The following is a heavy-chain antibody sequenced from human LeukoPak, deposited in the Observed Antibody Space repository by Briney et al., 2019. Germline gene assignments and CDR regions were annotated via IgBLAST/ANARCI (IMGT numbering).Heavy chain of an antibody. V-gene: IGHV3-73*01. CDR2: IRTKGNNYRT. CDR1: GFPFSGSA. Sequence: QPGGSLRLSCEVSGFPFSGSAMHWVRQAPGKGLEWVARIRTKGNNYRTVYAPSVKGTFTISREDSKNMAYLQMSSLESEDTAVYFCTRGYNGSSDDAFDIWGQGTVVTVSP. J-gene: IGHJ3*02. CDR3: TRGYNGSSDDAFDI. D-gene: IGHD1-26*01.